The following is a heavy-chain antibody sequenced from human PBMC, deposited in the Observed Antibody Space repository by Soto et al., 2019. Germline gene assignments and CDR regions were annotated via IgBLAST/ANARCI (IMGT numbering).Heavy chain of an antibody. Sequence: PSETLSLTCTVSGGSISSYYWSLIRQPPGKGLEWIGYIYYSGSTNYNPSLKSRVTISVDTSKNQFSLKLSSVTAADTAVYYCARQAYDSSGYYLDYWGQGTLVTVSS. V-gene: IGHV4-59*08. CDR2: IYYSGST. CDR1: GGSISSYY. J-gene: IGHJ4*02. CDR3: ARQAYDSSGYYLDY. D-gene: IGHD3-22*01.